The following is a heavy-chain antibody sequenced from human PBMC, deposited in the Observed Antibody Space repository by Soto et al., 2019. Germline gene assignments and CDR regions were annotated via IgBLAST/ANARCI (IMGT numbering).Heavy chain of an antibody. J-gene: IGHJ5*02. D-gene: IGHD3-22*01. CDR2: IYHSGST. CDR1: GGSISSGGYS. Sequence: PSETLSLTCAVSGGSISSGGYSWSWIRQPPGKGLEWIGYIYHSGSTYYNPSLKSRVTISVDRSKNQFSLKLSSVTAADTAVYYCARDLYYYDSSGYWRGRWFDPWGQGTLVTVSS. CDR3: ARDLYYYDSSGYWRGRWFDP. V-gene: IGHV4-30-2*01.